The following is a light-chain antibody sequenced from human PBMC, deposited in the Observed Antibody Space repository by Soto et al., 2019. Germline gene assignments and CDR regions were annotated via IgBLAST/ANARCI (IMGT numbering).Light chain of an antibody. CDR1: ALPKQY. J-gene: IGLJ2*01. CDR2: KDR. CDR3: QSADSSRSYPVV. Sequence: SYELTQPPSVSVSPGQTARITCSGEALPKQYAYWYQQKPGQAPVMVIYKDRERPSGIPERFSGSSSGTIVTLTITGVQAEDEADYYCQSADSSRSYPVVFGGGTKLTVL. V-gene: IGLV3-25*03.